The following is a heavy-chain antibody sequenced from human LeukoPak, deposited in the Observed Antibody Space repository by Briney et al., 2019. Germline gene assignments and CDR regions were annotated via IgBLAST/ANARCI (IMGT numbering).Heavy chain of an antibody. CDR3: ARYRYNWNYYYYGMDV. V-gene: IGHV3-30-3*01. CDR1: GFTFSSYA. CDR2: ISYDGSNK. D-gene: IGHD1-20*01. Sequence: GGSLRLSCAASGFTFSSYAMPWVRQAPGKGLEWVAVISYDGSNKYYADSVKGRFTISRDNSKNTLYLQMNSLRAEDTAVYYCARYRYNWNYYYYGMDVWGQGTTVTVSS. J-gene: IGHJ6*02.